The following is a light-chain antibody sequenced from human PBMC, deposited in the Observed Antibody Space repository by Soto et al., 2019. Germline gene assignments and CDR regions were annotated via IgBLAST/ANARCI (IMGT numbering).Light chain of an antibody. CDR3: CSYAGSSTLV. Sequence: QSVLTQPGSVSGSPGQSITISCTGTSSDVGSYNLVSWYQQHPGKAPKLMIYEGSKRPSGVSNRFSGSKSGNTASLTISGLQAEDEADYYCCSYAGSSTLVFGTGTKVTVL. CDR2: EGS. V-gene: IGLV2-23*01. J-gene: IGLJ1*01. CDR1: SSDVGSYNL.